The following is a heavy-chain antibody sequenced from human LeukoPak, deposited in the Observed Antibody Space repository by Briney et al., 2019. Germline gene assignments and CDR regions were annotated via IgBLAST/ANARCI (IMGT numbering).Heavy chain of an antibody. Sequence: GALRLSCAASGFTFSSHSMDWVRQAPGKGLEWVSYISSSSSTIYYADSVKGRFTISRDNAKNSLYLQMNSLRAEDTAVYYCARGAYYYEDWGQGTLVTVSS. CDR2: ISSSSSTI. D-gene: IGHD3-22*01. V-gene: IGHV3-48*01. CDR1: GFTFSSHS. CDR3: ARGAYYYED. J-gene: IGHJ4*02.